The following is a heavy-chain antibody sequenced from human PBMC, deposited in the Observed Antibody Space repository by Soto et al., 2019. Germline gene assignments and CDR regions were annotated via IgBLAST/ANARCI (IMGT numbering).Heavy chain of an antibody. Sequence: QVQLVESGGGVVQPGRSLRLSCAASGFTFSSYGMHWVRQAPGKGLEWVAVISYDGGNKYYADSVKGRFTISRDNSKNTLYLQMNSLRAEDTAVYYCAKDLDWLPLFDYWGQGTLVTVSS. J-gene: IGHJ4*02. V-gene: IGHV3-30*18. CDR3: AKDLDWLPLFDY. CDR2: ISYDGGNK. D-gene: IGHD3-9*01. CDR1: GFTFSSYG.